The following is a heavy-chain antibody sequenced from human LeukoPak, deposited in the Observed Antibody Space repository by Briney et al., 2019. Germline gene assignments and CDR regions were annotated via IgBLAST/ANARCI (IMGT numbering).Heavy chain of an antibody. CDR3: AKLVRVRGVIAYFDY. Sequence: RESLKISCKGSGYGFTSYWIGWVRQMPGKGLEWMGIIYPGDSDTRYSPSFQGQVTISADKSISTAYLQWSSLKASDTAMYYCAKLVRVRGVIAYFDYWGQGTLVTVSS. D-gene: IGHD3-10*01. J-gene: IGHJ4*02. CDR1: GYGFTSYW. CDR2: IYPGDSDT. V-gene: IGHV5-51*01.